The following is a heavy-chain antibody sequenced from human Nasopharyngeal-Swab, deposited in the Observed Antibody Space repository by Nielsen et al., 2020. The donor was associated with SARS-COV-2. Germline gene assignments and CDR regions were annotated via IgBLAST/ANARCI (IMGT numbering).Heavy chain of an antibody. CDR2: IYSGGST. V-gene: IGHV3-66*01. J-gene: IGHJ4*02. CDR1: GFTVSSNY. D-gene: IGHD3-22*01. CDR3: ARGCYDSIR. Sequence: GESLKISCAASGFTVSSNYMSWVRQAPGKGLEWVSVIYSGGSTYYADSVKGRSTISRDNSKNTLYLQMNSLRAEDTAVYYCARGCYDSIRWGQGTLVTVSS.